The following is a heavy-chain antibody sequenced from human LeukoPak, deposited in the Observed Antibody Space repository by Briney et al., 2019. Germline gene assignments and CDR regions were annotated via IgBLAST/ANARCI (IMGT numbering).Heavy chain of an antibody. J-gene: IGHJ4*02. CDR2: ISSSSSYI. D-gene: IGHD3-9*01. CDR1: GFTFSSYS. V-gene: IGHV3-21*01. Sequence: GGSLRLSCAASGFTFSSYSMNWVRQAPGKGLEWVSSISSSSSYIYYADSVKGRFTISRDNAKNSLYLQMNSLRAEDTAVYYCARDYARYFEGARAGSGGDLGYWGQGTLVTVSS. CDR3: ARDYARYFEGARAGSGGDLGY.